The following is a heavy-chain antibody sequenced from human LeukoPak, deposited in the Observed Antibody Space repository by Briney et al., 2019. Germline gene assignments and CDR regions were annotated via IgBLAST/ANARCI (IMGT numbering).Heavy chain of an antibody. CDR3: ASDRRSDSGVFVFDF. D-gene: IGHD3-22*01. Sequence: PGGSLRLSCVASGFTFDDYAMSWVRQAPGKGLEWVSGINWNGDNTVYADSVKGRFTISRDNAKNSLYLQMNSLGAEDTAFYYCASDRRSDSGVFVFDFWAKG. CDR2: INWNGDNT. J-gene: IGHJ3*01. CDR1: GFTFDDYA. V-gene: IGHV3-20*04.